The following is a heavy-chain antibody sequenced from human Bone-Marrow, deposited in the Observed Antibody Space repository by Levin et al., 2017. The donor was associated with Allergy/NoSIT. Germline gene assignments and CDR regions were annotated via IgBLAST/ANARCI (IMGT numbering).Heavy chain of an antibody. J-gene: IGHJ3*02. Sequence: GGSLRLSCAASGFTFSTYAMHWVRQAPGKGLEWVAVISYHGFDKYYADSVKGRFTISRDNSENTLYVQMNSLRTEDTAVYYCARAMKIPGGPENAFDIWGQGAMVTVSA. D-gene: IGHD2-8*02. CDR3: ARAMKIPGGPENAFDI. CDR1: GFTFSTYA. V-gene: IGHV3-30*04. CDR2: ISYHGFDK.